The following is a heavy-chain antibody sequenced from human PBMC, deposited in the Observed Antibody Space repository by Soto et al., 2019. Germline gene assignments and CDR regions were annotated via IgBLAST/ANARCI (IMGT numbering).Heavy chain of an antibody. CDR2: IYSGGST. CDR1: GFTVSSNY. D-gene: IGHD6-13*01. Sequence: LRLSCAASGFTVSSNYMSWVRQAPGKGLEWVSVIYSGGSTYYADSVKGRFTISRDNSKNTLYLQMNSLRAEDTAVYYCAREGRGSSWYVNWFDPWGQGTLVTVSS. CDR3: AREGRGSSWYVNWFDP. J-gene: IGHJ5*02. V-gene: IGHV3-53*01.